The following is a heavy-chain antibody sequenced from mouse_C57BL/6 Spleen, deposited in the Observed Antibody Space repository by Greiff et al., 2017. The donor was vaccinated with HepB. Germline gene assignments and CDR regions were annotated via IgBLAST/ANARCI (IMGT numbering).Heavy chain of an antibody. V-gene: IGHV1-82*01. CDR1: GYAFSSSW. D-gene: IGHD2-5*01. Sequence: VQLVESGPELVKPGASVKISCKASGYAFSSSWMNWVKQRPGKGLEWIGRIYPGDGDTNYNGKFKGKATLTADKSSSTAYMQLSSLTSEDSAVYFCARSDYYSNPFAYWGQGTLVTVSA. CDR2: IYPGDGDT. CDR3: ARSDYYSNPFAY. J-gene: IGHJ3*01.